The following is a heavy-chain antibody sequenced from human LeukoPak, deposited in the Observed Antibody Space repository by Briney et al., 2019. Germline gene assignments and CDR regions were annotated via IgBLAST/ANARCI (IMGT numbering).Heavy chain of an antibody. CDR3: AKDLIWSGYMV. J-gene: IGHJ4*02. D-gene: IGHD3-3*01. Sequence: KTGGSLRLSCAASGFTFSSYGMNWVRQPPGEGLEWVSSIRSNSSYIYYADSVKGRFTISRDNSKNTLYLQMNSLRAEDTAVYYCAKDLIWSGYMVWGQGTLVTVSS. V-gene: IGHV3-21*04. CDR1: GFTFSSYG. CDR2: IRSNSSYI.